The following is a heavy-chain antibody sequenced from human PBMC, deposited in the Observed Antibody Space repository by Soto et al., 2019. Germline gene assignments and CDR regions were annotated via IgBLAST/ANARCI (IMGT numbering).Heavy chain of an antibody. CDR1: GGSISSSNW. Sequence: SETLSLTCAVSGGSISSSNWWSWVRQPPGKGLEWIGEIYHSGSTNYNPSLKSRVTISVDKSKNQFSLKLSSVTAADTAVYYCARNPRGVVPAAIDYGMDVWGQGTTVTVSS. J-gene: IGHJ6*02. CDR2: IYHSGST. V-gene: IGHV4-4*02. CDR3: ARNPRGVVPAAIDYGMDV. D-gene: IGHD2-2*01.